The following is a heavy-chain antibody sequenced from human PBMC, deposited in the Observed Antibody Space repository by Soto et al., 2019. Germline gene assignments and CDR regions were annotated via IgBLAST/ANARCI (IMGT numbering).Heavy chain of an antibody. CDR3: ARGRGYSYGHYFDY. V-gene: IGHV4-34*01. D-gene: IGHD5-18*01. J-gene: IGHJ4*02. CDR2: INHSGST. CDR1: GGSFSGYY. Sequence: SETLSLTCAVYGGSFSGYYWSWIRQPPGKGLEWIGEINHSGSTNYNPSLKSRVTISVDTSKNQFSLKLSSVTAADTAVYYCARGRGYSYGHYFDYWGQGTLVTVSS.